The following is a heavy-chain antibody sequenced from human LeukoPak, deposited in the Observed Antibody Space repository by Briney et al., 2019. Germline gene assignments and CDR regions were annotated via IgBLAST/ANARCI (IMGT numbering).Heavy chain of an antibody. CDR1: GFTFSNYD. J-gene: IGHJ4*02. CDR2: ISSGGSIK. Sequence: PGGSLRLSCAASGFTFSNYDMNWVRQAPGKGLEWVSHISSGGSIKYYADSLKGRFTISRDNAKNSLYLQMNSLRAEDTAVYYCARHSAGYTTFFDYWGQGTLVTVSS. V-gene: IGHV3-48*03. CDR3: ARHSAGYTTFFDY. D-gene: IGHD5-24*01.